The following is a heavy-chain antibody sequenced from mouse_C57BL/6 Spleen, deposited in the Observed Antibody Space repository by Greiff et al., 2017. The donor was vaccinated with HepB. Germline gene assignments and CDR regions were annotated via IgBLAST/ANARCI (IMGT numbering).Heavy chain of an antibody. D-gene: IGHD1-1*01. Sequence: EVQLVESGGGLVKPGGSLKLSCAASGFTFSSYAMSWVRQTPEKRLEWVATISDGGSYTYYPDNVKGRFTISRDNAKNNLYLQMSHLKSEDTAMYYCAGELRYYFDYWGQGTTLTVSS. CDR1: GFTFSSYA. V-gene: IGHV5-4*01. CDR2: ISDGGSYT. CDR3: AGELRYYFDY. J-gene: IGHJ2*01.